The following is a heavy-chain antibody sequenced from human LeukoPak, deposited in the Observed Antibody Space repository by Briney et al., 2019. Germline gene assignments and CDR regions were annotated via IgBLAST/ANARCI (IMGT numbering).Heavy chain of an antibody. J-gene: IGHJ4*02. CDR1: GFTFSSYA. D-gene: IGHD5-18*01. V-gene: IGHV3-23*01. Sequence: PGGSLRLSCAASGFTFSSYAMSWVRQAPGKGLEWVSAISGSGGSTYYADSVKGRFTISRDSSKNTLYLQMNSLRAEDTAVYYCALLGGYSYGYDYWGQGTLVTVSS. CDR2: ISGSGGST. CDR3: ALLGGYSYGYDY.